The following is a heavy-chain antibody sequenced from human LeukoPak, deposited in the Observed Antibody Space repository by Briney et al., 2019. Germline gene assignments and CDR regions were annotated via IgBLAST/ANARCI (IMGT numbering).Heavy chain of an antibody. V-gene: IGHV3-11*01. CDR3: ARDVRGRTPLKLGMKWFDP. J-gene: IGHJ5*02. CDR1: GLSFSDYY. Sequence: GGSLTLSCAASGLSFSDYYRSWIRQAPGKGLEWLAYISDSGKTRKYATSGTGRFTISRDNAKNSVSLQMNSLRADDSGVYYCARDVRGRTPLKLGMKWFDPWGQGTRVIVSS. CDR2: ISDSGKTR. D-gene: IGHD7-27*01.